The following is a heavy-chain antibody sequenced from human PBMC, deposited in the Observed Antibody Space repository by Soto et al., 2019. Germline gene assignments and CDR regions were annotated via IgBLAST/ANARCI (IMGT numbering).Heavy chain of an antibody. CDR2: LSGSGDST. J-gene: IGHJ1*01. CDR1: GFTFSSYA. CDR3: AKAQYYDSSGYPEYIHH. D-gene: IGHD3-22*01. V-gene: IGHV3-23*01. Sequence: GVLRLSCAASGFTFSSYAMSWVRQAPGKGLEWVSALSGSGDSTYYADSVKGRFTISRDNSKNTLYLQMNSLSAEDTAVYYCAKAQYYDSSGYPEYIHHWVQVTLVTVSS.